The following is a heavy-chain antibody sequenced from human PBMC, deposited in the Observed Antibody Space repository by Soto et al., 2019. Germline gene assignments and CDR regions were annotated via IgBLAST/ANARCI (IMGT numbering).Heavy chain of an antibody. D-gene: IGHD3-22*01. Sequence: QVQLVESGGGVVPPGRSLRLSCATSGFTFGSFSMHWVRQAPGKGLEWVALISYDGSTKDYADSVKGRFTISRDNSKNTLYLQMNSLRTQDTAVYYCARDPDSGGYYVMDYWGQGTLVSVSS. V-gene: IGHV3-30-3*01. CDR1: GFTFGSFS. CDR3: ARDPDSGGYYVMDY. J-gene: IGHJ4*02. CDR2: ISYDGSTK.